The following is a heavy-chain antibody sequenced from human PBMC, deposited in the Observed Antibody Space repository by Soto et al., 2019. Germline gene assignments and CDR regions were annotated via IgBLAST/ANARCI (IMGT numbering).Heavy chain of an antibody. J-gene: IGHJ4*02. D-gene: IGHD3-22*01. V-gene: IGHV1-69*01. CDR2: FIPIFGTT. CDR3: TRDRGRRYNDGRGYYYSAY. CDR1: GGTFSSYA. Sequence: QVHLVQSGAEVKKPGSSVKVSCKASGGTFSSYAISWVLQAPGQGLEWMGGFIPIFGTTNYAQKFQGRVTITAHESTSTAYMELSSLRSEDTAVYYCTRDRGRRYNDGRGYYYSAYWGQGTLVTVSS.